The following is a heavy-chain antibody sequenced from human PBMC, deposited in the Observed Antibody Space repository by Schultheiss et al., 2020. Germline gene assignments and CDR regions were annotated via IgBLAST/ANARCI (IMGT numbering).Heavy chain of an antibody. CDR3: ATRLYGYNWSGFDY. D-gene: IGHD5-24*01. J-gene: IGHJ4*02. V-gene: IGHV4-34*01. CDR2: INHSGST. Sequence: SETLSLTCAVYGGSFSGYYWSWIRQPPGKGLEWIGEINHSGSTNYNPSLKSRVTISVDTSKNQFSLKLSSVTAADTAVYYCATRLYGYNWSGFDYWGQGTLVTVSS. CDR1: GGSFSGYY.